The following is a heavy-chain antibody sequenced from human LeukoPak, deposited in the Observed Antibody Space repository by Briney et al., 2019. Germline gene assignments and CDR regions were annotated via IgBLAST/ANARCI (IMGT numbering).Heavy chain of an antibody. D-gene: IGHD3-16*02. Sequence: GGSLRLSCAASGFTFSSYSMNWVRQAPGKGLEWVSSISSSSSYIYYADSVKGRFTIPRDNAKNALDLQMNSLRAEDTAVYYCAGYVWGSYRYSGAFDIWGQGTMVTVPS. CDR3: AGYVWGSYRYSGAFDI. J-gene: IGHJ3*02. CDR1: GFTFSSYS. V-gene: IGHV3-21*01. CDR2: ISSSSSYI.